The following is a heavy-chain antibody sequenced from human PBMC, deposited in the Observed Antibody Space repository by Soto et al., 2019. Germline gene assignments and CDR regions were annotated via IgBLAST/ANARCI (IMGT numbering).Heavy chain of an antibody. CDR3: ARRRGFPSYYGMDV. CDR2: IYHSGST. CDR1: GGSISSGGYS. Sequence: QLQLQESGSGLVKPSQTLSLTCAVSGGSISSGGYSWSWIRQPPGKGLEWIGYIYHSGSTYYNPSLKSRVTISVDRAKNQFSLKLSSVTAADTAVYYCARRRGFPSYYGMDVWGQGTTVTVSS. J-gene: IGHJ6*02. V-gene: IGHV4-30-2*01. D-gene: IGHD5-12*01.